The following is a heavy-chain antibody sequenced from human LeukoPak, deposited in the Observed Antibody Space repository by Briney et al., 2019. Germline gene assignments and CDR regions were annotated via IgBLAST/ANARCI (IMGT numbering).Heavy chain of an antibody. V-gene: IGHV4-59*02. J-gene: IGHJ4*02. D-gene: IGHD2-15*01. Sequence: PSETLSLTCVVSGGSVSGYYWGWVRQPPGRGPEWIGYVYYRGSTNYNPSFKSRITISVDTSRNQFSLQLSSVTAADTAVYYCARIHRYCSGGACYVLDNWGQGTLVAVSS. CDR3: ARIHRYCSGGACYVLDN. CDR2: VYYRGST. CDR1: GGSVSGYY.